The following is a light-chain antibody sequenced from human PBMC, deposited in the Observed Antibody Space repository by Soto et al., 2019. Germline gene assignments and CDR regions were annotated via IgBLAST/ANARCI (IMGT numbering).Light chain of an antibody. CDR1: QSVSNN. CDR2: DAS. CDR3: QQGGNWPLT. J-gene: IGKJ5*01. V-gene: IGKV3-11*01. Sequence: EIVMSQSPATLSVSPGDRATLSCRASQSVSNNLAWYQQRPGQAPRLLIYDASSRATGIPARFSGSGSGTDFTLTISSLEPEDFAVYYCQQGGNWPLTFGQGTRLEIK.